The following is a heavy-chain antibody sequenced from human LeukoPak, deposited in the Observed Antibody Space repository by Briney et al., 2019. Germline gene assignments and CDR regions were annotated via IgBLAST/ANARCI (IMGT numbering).Heavy chain of an antibody. Sequence: GGSLRLSCAASGFTFSNYWMNWVRQAPGMGLEWVANIKQDGSEKYYVDSVRGRFTISRDNAKNSLYLQMNSLRVEDTAVYYCARDPRTVRIWGQGTLVTVSS. CDR3: ARDPRTVRI. V-gene: IGHV3-7*01. J-gene: IGHJ4*02. CDR2: IKQDGSEK. CDR1: GFTFSNYW. D-gene: IGHD1-1*01.